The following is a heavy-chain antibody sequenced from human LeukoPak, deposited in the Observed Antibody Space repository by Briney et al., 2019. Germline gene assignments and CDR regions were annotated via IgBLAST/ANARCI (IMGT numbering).Heavy chain of an antibody. D-gene: IGHD2/OR15-2a*01. CDR2: IYYSGST. CDR3: ARGVIPSAGDY. V-gene: IGHV4-39*07. Sequence: SETLSLTCTVSGGSISSSSYYWGWIRQPPGKGLEWIGSIYYSGSTYYNPSLKSRVTISVDTSKNQFSLKLSSVTAADTAVYYCARGVIPSAGDYWGQGTLVTVSS. J-gene: IGHJ4*02. CDR1: GGSISSSSYY.